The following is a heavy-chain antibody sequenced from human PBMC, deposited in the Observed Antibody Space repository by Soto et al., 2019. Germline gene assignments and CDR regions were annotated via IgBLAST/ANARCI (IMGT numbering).Heavy chain of an antibody. CDR2: LNSHDGLT. J-gene: IGHJ4*02. Sequence: GGSLRLSCAASGFTFNSYDMNWVRQAPGKGLEWVSSLNSHDGLTHYADSVKGRFAISRDNAKNSLYLQMNSLRVEDTAVYYCTRGGYNEGGFDYWGQGNLVTVYS. CDR1: GFTFNSYD. D-gene: IGHD5-12*01. CDR3: TRGGYNEGGFDY. V-gene: IGHV3-21*01.